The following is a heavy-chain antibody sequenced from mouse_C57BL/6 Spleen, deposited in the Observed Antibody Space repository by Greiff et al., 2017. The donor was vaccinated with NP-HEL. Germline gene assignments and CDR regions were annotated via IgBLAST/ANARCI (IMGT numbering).Heavy chain of an antibody. Sequence: DVKLMESEGGLVQPGSSMKLSCTASGFTFSDYYMAWVRQVPEKGLEWVANINYDGSSTYYLDSLKSRFIISRDNANNILYLQMSSLKSEDTATYYCARDGVGRGYFDYWGQGTTLTVSS. CDR3: ARDGVGRGYFDY. CDR2: INYDGSST. J-gene: IGHJ2*01. V-gene: IGHV5-16*01. CDR1: GFTFSDYY. D-gene: IGHD4-1*01.